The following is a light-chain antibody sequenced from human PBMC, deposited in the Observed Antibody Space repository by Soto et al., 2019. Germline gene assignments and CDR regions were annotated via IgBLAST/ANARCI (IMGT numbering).Light chain of an antibody. Sequence: EIVLTQSPGTLSLSPGERATLSCRASQSVSSSYLAWYQQKPGQAPRLLIYGASSRATRIPDSFSGSGSGTDFTLTISRLEPEDFAVYYCQQYGSPRWTFGQGTKVDIK. V-gene: IGKV3-20*01. CDR1: QSVSSSY. CDR3: QQYGSPRWT. CDR2: GAS. J-gene: IGKJ1*01.